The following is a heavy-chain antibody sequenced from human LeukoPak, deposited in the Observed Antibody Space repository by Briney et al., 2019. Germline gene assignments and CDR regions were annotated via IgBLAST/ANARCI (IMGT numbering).Heavy chain of an antibody. CDR3: ARGLGIAVDGALFDP. CDR1: GGSISSYY. CDR2: IYYSGST. V-gene: IGHV4-59*01. J-gene: IGHJ5*02. D-gene: IGHD6-19*01. Sequence: SETLSLTCTVSGGSISSYYWSWIRQPPGKGLEWIGYIYYSGSTNYNPSLKSRVTISVDTSKNQFSLKLSSVTAADTAVYYCARGLGIAVDGALFDPWGQGTLVTVSS.